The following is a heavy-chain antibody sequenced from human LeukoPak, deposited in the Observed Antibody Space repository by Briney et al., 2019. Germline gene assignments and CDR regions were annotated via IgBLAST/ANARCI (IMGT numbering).Heavy chain of an antibody. CDR3: ARDCSSTSCYPEKFDY. D-gene: IGHD2-2*01. V-gene: IGHV1-2*02. CDR2: IDPNSGGT. CDR1: GYAFTSYY. J-gene: IGHJ4*02. Sequence: ASVKVSCKASGYAFTSYYMHWVRQAPGQGLEWMGWIDPNSGGTNYAQKFQGRVTMTRDTSISTAYMELSRLRSDDTAVYYCARDCSSTSCYPEKFDYWGQGTLVTVSS.